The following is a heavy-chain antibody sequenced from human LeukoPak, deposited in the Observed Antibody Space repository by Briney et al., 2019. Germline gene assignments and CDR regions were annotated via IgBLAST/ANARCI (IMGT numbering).Heavy chain of an antibody. CDR1: GGSISDNY. J-gene: IGHJ6*03. V-gene: IGHV4-59*12. CDR3: ARVWGGLGFLEWIQHMDV. Sequence: SETLSLTCSVSGGSISDNYWSWIRQPPGKGLEWIGHIYNPGSTNYNPSLRSRVTMSVDTSKNQFSLRLTSVTAADTAIYYCARVWGGLGFLEWIQHMDVWGNGTTVIVSS. D-gene: IGHD3-3*01. CDR2: IYNPGST.